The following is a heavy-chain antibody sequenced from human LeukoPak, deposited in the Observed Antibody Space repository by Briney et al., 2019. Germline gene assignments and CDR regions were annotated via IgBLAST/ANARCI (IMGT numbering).Heavy chain of an antibody. Sequence: GGSLRLSCAASGFTFSSYAMHWVRQAPGKGLEWVAVISYDGSNKYYADSVKGRFTISRDNSKNTLYLQMNSLRAEDTAVYYCASSGVGNSGSHTSLDYWGQGTLVTDSS. CDR2: ISYDGSNK. V-gene: IGHV3-30*01. J-gene: IGHJ4*02. CDR3: ASSGVGNSGSHTSLDY. D-gene: IGHD1-26*01. CDR1: GFTFSSYA.